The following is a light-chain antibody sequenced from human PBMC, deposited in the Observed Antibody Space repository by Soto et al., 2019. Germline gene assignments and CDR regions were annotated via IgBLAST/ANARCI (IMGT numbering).Light chain of an antibody. V-gene: IGKV3D-15*01. J-gene: IGKJ1*01. CDR2: GAI. Sequence: IVVTQSPASLCGSPGERPTLSGRASQTVNNNLGWYQQKPGQAPRLLIYGAITRATGIPARFSGSGSGTEFTLTISSLQSEDFAVYYCQQYGSSGTFGQGTKVDIK. CDR3: QQYGSSGT. CDR1: QTVNNN.